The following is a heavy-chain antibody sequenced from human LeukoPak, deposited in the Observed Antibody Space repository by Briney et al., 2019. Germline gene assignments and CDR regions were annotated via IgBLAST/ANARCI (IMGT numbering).Heavy chain of an antibody. CDR2: MNPNSGNT. Sequence: ASVKVSCKASGYTFTSYDINWVRQATGQGLEWMGWMNPNSGNTGYAQKFQGRVTITRNTSISTAYMELSSLRSEDTAVYYCARSIARVGYRSLRFDPWGQGTLVTVSS. CDR1: GYTFTSYD. D-gene: IGHD2-8*01. CDR3: ARSIARVGYRSLRFDP. J-gene: IGHJ5*02. V-gene: IGHV1-8*03.